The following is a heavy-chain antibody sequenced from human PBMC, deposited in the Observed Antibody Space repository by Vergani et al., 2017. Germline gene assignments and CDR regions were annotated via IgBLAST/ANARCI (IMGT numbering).Heavy chain of an antibody. J-gene: IGHJ4*02. CDR2: IIPILGIA. Sequence: QVQLVQSGAEVKKPGSSVKVSCKASGGTFSSYAISWVRQAPGQGLEWMGGIIPILGIANYAQKFQGRVTITADKSTSTAYVGLSSLRAEDSAVYYCARAGTEEFDYWGQGTLVTVSS. CDR1: GGTFSSYA. V-gene: IGHV1-69*09. CDR3: ARAGTEEFDY. D-gene: IGHD7-27*01.